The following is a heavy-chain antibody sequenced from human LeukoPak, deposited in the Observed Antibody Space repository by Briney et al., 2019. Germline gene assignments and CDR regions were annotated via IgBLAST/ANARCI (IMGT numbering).Heavy chain of an antibody. V-gene: IGHV4-61*01. J-gene: IGHJ4*02. Sequence: PSETQSLSCTVSGGSVSSGSYYWSWIRQPPGKGLEWIGYIYYSGSTNYNPSLKSRVTISVDTSKNQFSLKLSSVTAADTAVYYCAREIPAVAGSLLDYWGQGTLVTVSS. CDR2: IYYSGST. CDR3: AREIPAVAGSLLDY. CDR1: GGSVSSGSYY. D-gene: IGHD6-19*01.